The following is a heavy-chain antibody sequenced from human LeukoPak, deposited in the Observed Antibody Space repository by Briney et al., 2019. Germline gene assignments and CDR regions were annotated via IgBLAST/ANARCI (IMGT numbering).Heavy chain of an antibody. CDR1: GYTFTGYY. D-gene: IGHD3-22*01. CDR2: INPNSGGT. CDR3: ARDRARITMIVVVTDAFDI. Sequence: ASVKVSCKASGYTFTGYYMHWVRQAPGQGLEWMGWINPNSGGTNYAQKFQGRVTMTRDTSISTAYMELSRLRSDDTAVYYCARDRARITMIVVVTDAFDIWGQGTMVTVSS. V-gene: IGHV1-2*02. J-gene: IGHJ3*02.